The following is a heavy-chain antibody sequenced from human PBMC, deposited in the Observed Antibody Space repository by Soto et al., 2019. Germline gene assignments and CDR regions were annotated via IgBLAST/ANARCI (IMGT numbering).Heavy chain of an antibody. CDR2: FDPEDGET. J-gene: IGHJ3*02. CDR1: GYTLTELS. CDR3: ATSQGTASAFDI. Sequence: GASVKVSCKVSGYTLTELSMHWVRQAPGKGLEWMGGFDPEDGETIYAQKFQGRVTITEDTSTDTAYMEQSSLRSEDTAVYYCATSQGTASAFDIWGQGTMVTVSS. D-gene: IGHD3-10*01. V-gene: IGHV1-24*01.